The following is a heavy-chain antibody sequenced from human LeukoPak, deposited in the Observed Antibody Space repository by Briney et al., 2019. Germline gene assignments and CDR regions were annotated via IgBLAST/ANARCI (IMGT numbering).Heavy chain of an antibody. V-gene: IGHV1-69*13. CDR2: IIPIFGTA. CDR3: ARDSGGSYTDAFDI. Sequence: SVKVSCKAPGYTFTGYYMHWVRQAPGQGLEWMGGIIPIFGTANYAQKFQGRVTITADESTSTAYMELSSLRSEDTAVYYCARDSGGSYTDAFDIWGQGTMVTVSS. CDR1: GYTFTGYY. J-gene: IGHJ3*02. D-gene: IGHD1-26*01.